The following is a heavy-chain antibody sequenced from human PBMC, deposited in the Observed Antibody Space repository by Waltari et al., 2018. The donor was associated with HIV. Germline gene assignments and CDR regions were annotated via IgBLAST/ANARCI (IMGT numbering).Heavy chain of an antibody. J-gene: IGHJ6*02. V-gene: IGHV3-66*01. Sequence: EVQLVESGGGLVQPGGSLRLSCAASGFTVNSNHMNWVRQAPGKGLEWVLSIYSVGGINYADSVNGRLTISRDISKNTLYLQMNNLRAEDTGVYYCVRDSGSHYGMDVWGQGTTVTVSS. CDR1: GFTVNSNH. D-gene: IGHD1-26*01. CDR3: VRDSGSHYGMDV. CDR2: IYSVGGI.